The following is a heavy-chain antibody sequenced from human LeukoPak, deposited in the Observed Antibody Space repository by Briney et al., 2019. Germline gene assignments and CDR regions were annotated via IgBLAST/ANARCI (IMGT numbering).Heavy chain of an antibody. V-gene: IGHV4-38-2*02. D-gene: IGHD3-16*01. CDR1: GYSISSGYY. Sequence: SETLSLTCTVSGYSISSGYYWGWIRQPPGQGLEWIGSIDHSGSTYYNPSLKSRVTISVDTSKNQFSLRLTSVTAADTAMYYCARGLGTAIDYWGQGTLVTVSS. J-gene: IGHJ4*02. CDR2: IDHSGST. CDR3: ARGLGTAIDY.